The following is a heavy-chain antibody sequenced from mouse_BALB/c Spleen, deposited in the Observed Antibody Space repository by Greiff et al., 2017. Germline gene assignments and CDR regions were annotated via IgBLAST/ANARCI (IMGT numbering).Heavy chain of an antibody. CDR1: GFTFSSYT. Sequence: EVMLVESGGGLVKPGGSLKLSCAASGFTFSSYTMSWVRQTPEKRLEWVATISSGGGNTYYPDSVKGRFTISRDNAKNNLYLQMSSLRSEDTALYYCARWGYGSFDYWGQGTTLTVSS. V-gene: IGHV5-9*03. D-gene: IGHD1-1*01. CDR3: ARWGYGSFDY. CDR2: ISSGGGNT. J-gene: IGHJ2*01.